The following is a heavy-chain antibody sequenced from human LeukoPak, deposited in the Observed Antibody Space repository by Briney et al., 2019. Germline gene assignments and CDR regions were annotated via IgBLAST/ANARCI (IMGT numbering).Heavy chain of an antibody. J-gene: IGHJ4*02. V-gene: IGHV3-7*01. CDR1: RFTFGSYW. D-gene: IGHD1-1*01. Sequence: GGSLRLSCAASRFTFGSYWRSWVRQAPGKGLEWVANIKQDGSETYYVDSVKGRFTISRDNAKKSLYLQMNSLRAEDTAVYYCAPDSATGTIDYWGQGTLVPVPS. CDR3: APDSATGTIDY. CDR2: IKQDGSET.